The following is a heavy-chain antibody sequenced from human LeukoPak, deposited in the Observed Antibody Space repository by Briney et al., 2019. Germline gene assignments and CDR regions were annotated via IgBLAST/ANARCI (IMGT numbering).Heavy chain of an antibody. CDR1: GGSISSYY. V-gene: IGHV4-59*01. CDR3: ASYSGWFDP. D-gene: IGHD1-1*01. J-gene: IGHJ5*02. CDR2: IYYSGST. Sequence: SEXLSLTCTVSGGSISSYYWSWIRQPPGKGLEGMGYIYYSGSTNYNPSLTSRGTISVDKSKKKFSLKLSSVTAADTAVYYCASYSGWFDPWGQGTLVTVSS.